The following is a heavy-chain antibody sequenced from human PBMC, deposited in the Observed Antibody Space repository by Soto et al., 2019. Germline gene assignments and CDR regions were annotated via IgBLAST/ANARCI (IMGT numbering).Heavy chain of an antibody. D-gene: IGHD3-3*01. Sequence: LRLSCAASGFTFSSYAMHWVRQAPGKGLEWVAVISYDGSNKYYADSVKGRFTISRDNSKNTLYLQMNSLRAEDTAVYYCARSYDFWSGYYYYYYYGMDVWGQGTTVTV. CDR1: GFTFSSYA. V-gene: IGHV3-30-3*01. CDR2: ISYDGSNK. CDR3: ARSYDFWSGYYYYYYYGMDV. J-gene: IGHJ6*02.